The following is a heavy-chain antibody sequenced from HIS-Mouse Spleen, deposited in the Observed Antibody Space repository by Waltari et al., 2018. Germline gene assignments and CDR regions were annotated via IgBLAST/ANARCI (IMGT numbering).Heavy chain of an antibody. CDR1: GGSISSSSYY. Sequence: QLQLQESGPGLVKPSETLSLTCTVSGGSISSSSYYWGWIRQPPGKGLEWIGSIYYSGRTYSTPSLKSRVTISVDTSKNQFSLKLSSVTAADTAVYYCARKRTASGWFDPWGQGTLVTVSS. CDR2: IYYSGRT. CDR3: ARKRTASGWFDP. D-gene: IGHD2-21*02. V-gene: IGHV4-39*01. J-gene: IGHJ5*02.